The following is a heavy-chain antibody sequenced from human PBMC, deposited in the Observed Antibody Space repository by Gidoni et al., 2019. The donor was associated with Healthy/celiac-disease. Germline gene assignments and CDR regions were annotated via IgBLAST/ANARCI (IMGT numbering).Heavy chain of an antibody. Sequence: QLQLQESGPGLVKPSETLSLTCTVSGGSISSSSYYWGWIRQPTGQGLEWIGSIYYSGSTSYNPSLKSRVTISVDTSKNQFSLKLSSVTAADTAVYYCASGDVVVPAAILRPVDFYGMDVWGQGTTVTVSS. D-gene: IGHD2-2*01. CDR3: ASGDVVVPAAILRPVDFYGMDV. CDR2: IYYSGST. CDR1: GGSISSSSYY. V-gene: IGHV4-39*01. J-gene: IGHJ6*02.